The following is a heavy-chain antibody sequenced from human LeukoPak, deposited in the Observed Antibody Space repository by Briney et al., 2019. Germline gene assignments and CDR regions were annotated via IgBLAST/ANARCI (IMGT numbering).Heavy chain of an antibody. CDR2: IIPIFGTA. CDR3: ARDQSRDGYNLDAFDI. CDR1: GGTFSSHA. J-gene: IGHJ3*02. Sequence: SVQVSCKASGGTFSSHAISWVRQAPGQGLEWMGGIIPIFGTANYAQKFQGRVTITTDESTSTAYMELSSLRSEDTAVYYCARDQSRDGYNLDAFDIWGQGTMVTVSS. D-gene: IGHD5-24*01. V-gene: IGHV1-69*05.